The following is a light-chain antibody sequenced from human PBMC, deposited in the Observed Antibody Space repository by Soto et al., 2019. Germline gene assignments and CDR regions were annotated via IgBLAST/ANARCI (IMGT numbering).Light chain of an antibody. CDR2: GAS. Sequence: EIVLTQSPGTLSLSPGDRATLSFRASESVSSTYLAWYQQKPGQAPRLLIYGASSRASGIPDRFSGSGSGTYFTLTISRLEPEDFAVYYCQQYGSSPPDTFGGGTKVEIK. V-gene: IGKV3-20*01. CDR1: ESVSSTY. CDR3: QQYGSSPPDT. J-gene: IGKJ4*01.